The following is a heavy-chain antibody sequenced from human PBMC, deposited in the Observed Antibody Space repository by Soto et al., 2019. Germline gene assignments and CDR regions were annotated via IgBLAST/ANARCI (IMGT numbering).Heavy chain of an antibody. CDR2: ISDSGST. CDR3: ARDPGXHYCTSTSCLYFFDH. CDR1: GFTFSNHA. V-gene: IGHV3-23*01. J-gene: IGHJ4*02. D-gene: IGHD2-2*01. Sequence: EVQLLESGGALVQPGGSLRLSCAASGFTFSNHAMNWVRQAPGKGLEWVSTISDSGSTYYADSVKGRFTISRDNSKNTLYXQMXSLRAEXTXVYYCARDPGXHYCTSTSCLYFFDHWGQGTLVIVSS.